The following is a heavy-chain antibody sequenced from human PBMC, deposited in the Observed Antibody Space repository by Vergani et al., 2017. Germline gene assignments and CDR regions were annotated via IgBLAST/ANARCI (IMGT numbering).Heavy chain of an antibody. CDR1: GFTFSNYD. D-gene: IGHD6-6*01. CDR3: VRHLRQLARNDVFDI. J-gene: IGHJ3*02. V-gene: IGHV3-30*02. Sequence: QVQLVESGGGVVQPGGSLRLSCAASGFTFSNYDMHWVRQAPGRGLEWVAFIKYNEKRKEYEDSVKGRFTISRDISKNTLYLQMTSLRVEDTAVYYCVRHLRQLARNDVFDIWGHGTLVTVSS. CDR2: IKYNEKRK.